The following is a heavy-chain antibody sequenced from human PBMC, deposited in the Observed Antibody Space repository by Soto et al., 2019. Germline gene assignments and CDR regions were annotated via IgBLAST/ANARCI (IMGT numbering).Heavy chain of an antibody. CDR1: GGSIRRSLYF. CDR2: IFYTGTT. V-gene: IGHV4-39*01. J-gene: IGHJ3*01. D-gene: IGHD2-8*01. CDR3: ARLWYCADGICYYVFDL. Sequence: SETLCLTCSVSGGSIRRSLYFWGWIRQPPGKGLEWVGSIFYTGTTYYSPSLGGRVTISADTSKNQFSLRLSSVNAADTAVYYCARLWYCADGICYYVFDLWCQGAMVT.